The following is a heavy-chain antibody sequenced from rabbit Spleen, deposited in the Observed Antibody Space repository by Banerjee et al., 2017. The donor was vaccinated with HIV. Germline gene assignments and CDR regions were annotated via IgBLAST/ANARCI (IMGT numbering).Heavy chain of an antibody. Sequence: QEQLVESGGGLVQPEGSLTLTCTASGFSFSSFYYMCWVRQAPGKGLEWIACIGTTGGSTWYATWAKGRFTGSKTSSTTVTLQMTSLTAADTATYFCARGPDIHYYNMWGPGTLVTVS. CDR2: IGTTGGST. CDR3: ARGPDIHYYNM. D-gene: IGHD1-1*01. J-gene: IGHJ4*01. V-gene: IGHV1S45*01. CDR1: GFSFSSFYY.